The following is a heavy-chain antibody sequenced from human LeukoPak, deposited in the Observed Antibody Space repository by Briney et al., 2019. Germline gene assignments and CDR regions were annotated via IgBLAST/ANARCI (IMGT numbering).Heavy chain of an antibody. CDR1: GFTFSSYW. V-gene: IGHV3-7*01. D-gene: IGHD3-9*01. CDR3: ARDLGLRYFDWSPYFDY. CDR2: IKQDGSEK. Sequence: GGSLRLSCAASGFTFSSYWMSWVRQAPGKGLEWVANIKQDGSEKYYVDSVKGRFTISRDNAKNSLYLQMNGLRAEDTAVYYCARDLGLRYFDWSPYFDYWGQGTLVTVSS. J-gene: IGHJ4*02.